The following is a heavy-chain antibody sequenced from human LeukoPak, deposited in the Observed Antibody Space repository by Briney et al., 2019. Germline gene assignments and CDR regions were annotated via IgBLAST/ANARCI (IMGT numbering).Heavy chain of an antibody. Sequence: PVKGRFTISRDNAKNSLYLQMNSLRAEDTAVYYCARTLSPYLGAFTYWGEGTLVTVSS. V-gene: IGHV3-48*03. J-gene: IGHJ4*02. CDR3: ARTLSPYLGAFTY. D-gene: IGHD3-16*01.